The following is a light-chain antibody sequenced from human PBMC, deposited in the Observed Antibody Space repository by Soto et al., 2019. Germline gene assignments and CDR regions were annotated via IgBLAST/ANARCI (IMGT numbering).Light chain of an antibody. CDR1: QSISSW. CDR2: DVS. CDR3: QQYDTFWT. Sequence: DIQMTQSPSTLSASVGDRVTITCRASQSISSWLAWYQQKPGKAPKLLIYDVSHLESGVPSRFSGSGSGTEFTLTISSLQPDDSATYHCQQYDTFWTFGQGTKVDIK. J-gene: IGKJ1*01. V-gene: IGKV1-5*01.